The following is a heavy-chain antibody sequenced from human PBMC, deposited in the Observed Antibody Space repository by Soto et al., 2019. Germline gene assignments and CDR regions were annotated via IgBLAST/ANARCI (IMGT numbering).Heavy chain of an antibody. Sequence: QVQLVESGGGVVQPGRSLRLSCAASGFTFSSYGMHWVRQAPGKGLEWVADIWYDGSNKYYADSVKGRFTISRDNSKNTLYLQMSSLRAEDTAVFYCARGRAGRSSFYYCCMDVWGQGTTVTVSS. CDR3: ARGRAGRSSFYYCCMDV. CDR2: IWYDGSNK. J-gene: IGHJ6*02. D-gene: IGHD3-16*02. V-gene: IGHV3-33*01. CDR1: GFTFSSYG.